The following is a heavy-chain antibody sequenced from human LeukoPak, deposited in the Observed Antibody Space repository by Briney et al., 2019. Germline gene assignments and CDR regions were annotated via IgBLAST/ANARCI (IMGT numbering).Heavy chain of an antibody. CDR1: GYTLTELS. Sequence: GASVKVSCRVSGYTLTELSMHWVRQAPGKGLECMGGFDPEDGETIYAQKFQGRVTMTEDTSTDTAYMELSSLRSEDTAVYYCATAYSSSSIGKYDYWGQGTLVTVSS. CDR2: FDPEDGET. CDR3: ATAYSSSSIGKYDY. V-gene: IGHV1-24*01. J-gene: IGHJ4*02. D-gene: IGHD6-6*01.